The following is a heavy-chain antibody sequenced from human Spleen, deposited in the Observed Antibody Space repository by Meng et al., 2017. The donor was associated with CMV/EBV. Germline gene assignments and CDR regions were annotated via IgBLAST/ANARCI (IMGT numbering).Heavy chain of an antibody. V-gene: IGHV1-69*05. CDR1: GDTFSSYA. CDR2: IIPIFGTA. J-gene: IGHJ6*02. Sequence: SGDTFSSYAISWVRQAPGQGLGWMGGIIPIFGTANYAQKFQGRVTITTDESTSTAYMELSSLRSEDTAVYYCARGTRNRHYYYGMDVWGQGTTVTVSS. D-gene: IGHD3/OR15-3a*01. CDR3: ARGTRNRHYYYGMDV.